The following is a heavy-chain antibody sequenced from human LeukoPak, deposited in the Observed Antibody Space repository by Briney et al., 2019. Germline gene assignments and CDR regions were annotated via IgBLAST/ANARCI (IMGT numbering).Heavy chain of an antibody. J-gene: IGHJ4*02. V-gene: IGHV3-7*01. D-gene: IGHD2-8*01. CDR2: INQDGSGK. CDR1: GFTFSSYW. Sequence: GGSLRLSCAASGFTFSSYWMSWVRQAPGKGLEWVANINQDGSGKYYVDSVKGRFTISRDNAKNSLYPQMNSLRAEDTAVYYCARDDGVFYFDYWGQGTLVTVSS. CDR3: ARDDGVFYFDY.